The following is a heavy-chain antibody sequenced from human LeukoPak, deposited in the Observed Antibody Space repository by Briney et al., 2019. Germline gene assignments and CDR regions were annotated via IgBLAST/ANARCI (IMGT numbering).Heavy chain of an antibody. CDR1: GGSISSYY. CDR3: ARDTAPFGY. J-gene: IGHJ4*02. D-gene: IGHD5-18*01. V-gene: IGHV4-59*01. CDR2: IYYSGST. Sequence: KPSETLSLTCTVSGGSISSYYWSWIRQPPGKGLEWIGYIYYSGSTNYNPSLKSRVTISVDTSKNQFSLKLSSVTAADTAVYYCARDTAPFGYWGQGTLVTVSS.